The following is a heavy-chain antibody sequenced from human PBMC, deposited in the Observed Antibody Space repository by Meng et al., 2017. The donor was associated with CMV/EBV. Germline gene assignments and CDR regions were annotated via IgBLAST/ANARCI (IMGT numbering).Heavy chain of an antibody. CDR1: GFTVSSNY. CDR2: IYSSGST. CDR3: ARDLYYYDSSGYYDYYYGMDV. V-gene: IGHV3-66*03. D-gene: IGHD3-22*01. Sequence: GESLKISCAASGFTVSSNYMSWVRQAPGKGLEWVSVIYSSGSTYYADSVKGRFTISRDNSKNTLYLQMNSLRAEDTAVYYCARDLYYYDSSGYYDYYYGMDVWGQGTTVTVSS. J-gene: IGHJ6*02.